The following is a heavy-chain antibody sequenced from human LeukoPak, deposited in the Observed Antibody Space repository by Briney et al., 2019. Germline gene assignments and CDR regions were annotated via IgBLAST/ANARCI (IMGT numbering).Heavy chain of an antibody. J-gene: IGHJ4*02. CDR2: IRHDGNNK. CDR1: GFTFSSYG. D-gene: IGHD6-13*01. Sequence: GVSLRLSCAASGFTFSSYGMHWVRQAPGKGLEWVAFIRHDGNNKYYADSVKGRFTISRDNSKNTLYLQMSSLRAEDTALYYCAKDGSLYSSSWYLDYWGQGTLVIVSS. CDR3: AKDGSLYSSSWYLDY. V-gene: IGHV3-30*02.